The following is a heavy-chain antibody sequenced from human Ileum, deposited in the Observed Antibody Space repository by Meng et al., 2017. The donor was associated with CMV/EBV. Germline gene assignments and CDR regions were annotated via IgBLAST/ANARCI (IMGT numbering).Heavy chain of an antibody. J-gene: IGHJ4*02. V-gene: IGHV4-39*07. CDR1: GDPISSGSHS. D-gene: IGHD1-26*01. CDR2: MYFSGIA. CDR3: ARDLTNKWFYY. Sequence: QMQLQEPGPGLVSPAETLSLTCTASGDPISSGSHSWAWFRQPPGKRLEWIGSMYFSGIADYNPSLKSRVTISLHATQKQFSLRLTSVTAADSAVYFCARDLTNKWFYYWGQGTLVTASS.